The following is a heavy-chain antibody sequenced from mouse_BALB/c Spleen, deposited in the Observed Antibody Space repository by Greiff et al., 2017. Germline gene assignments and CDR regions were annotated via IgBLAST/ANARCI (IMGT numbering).Heavy chain of an antibody. D-gene: IGHD1-2*01. CDR3: ARRHYYGYYAMDY. CDR2: IYPYNGGT. V-gene: IGHV1S29*02. CDR1: GYTFTDYN. Sequence: VQLKESGPELVKPGASVKISCKASGYTFTDYNMHWVKQSHGKSLEWIGYIYPYNGGTGYNQKFKSKATLTVDNSSSTAYMELRSLTSEDSAVYYCARRHYYGYYAMDYWGQGTSVTVSS. J-gene: IGHJ4*01.